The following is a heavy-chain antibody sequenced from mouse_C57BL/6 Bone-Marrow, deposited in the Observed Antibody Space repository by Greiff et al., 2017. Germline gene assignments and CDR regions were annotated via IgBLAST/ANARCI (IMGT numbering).Heavy chain of an antibody. CDR2: IYPRSGNT. Sequence: VQLQQSGAELARPGASVKLSCKASGYTFTSYGISWVKQRTGQGLEWIGEIYPRSGNTYYNEKFKGKATLTADKSSSTAYMELRSLTSEDSAVYFGARGIYYDYDEGFAYWGQGTLVTVSA. CDR3: ARGIYYDYDEGFAY. D-gene: IGHD2-4*01. J-gene: IGHJ3*01. CDR1: GYTFTSYG. V-gene: IGHV1-81*01.